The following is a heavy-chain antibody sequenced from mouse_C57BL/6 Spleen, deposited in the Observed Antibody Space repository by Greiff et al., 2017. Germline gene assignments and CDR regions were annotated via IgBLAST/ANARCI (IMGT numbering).Heavy chain of an antibody. J-gene: IGHJ2*01. D-gene: IGHD2-4*01. V-gene: IGHV1-69*01. Sequence: QVQLQQPGAELVMPGASVQLSCKASGYTFTSYWMHWVKQRPGQGLEWIGEIDPSDSYTNYNQKFKGKSTSTVDKSSSTAYMQLSSLTSEDSAVYYCARGGSTMITSFDYWGQGTTLTVSS. CDR3: ARGGSTMITSFDY. CDR1: GYTFTSYW. CDR2: IDPSDSYT.